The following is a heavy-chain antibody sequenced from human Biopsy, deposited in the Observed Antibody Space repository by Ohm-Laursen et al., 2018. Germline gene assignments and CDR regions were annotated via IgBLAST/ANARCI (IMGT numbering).Heavy chain of an antibody. CDR3: ATELTKANGWNYFDY. CDR2: IYLGGTT. J-gene: IGHJ4*02. Sequence: SLRLSCAASGFNFDDYYMSWVRQAPGKGLEWVSVIYLGGTTYYADSVKGRFTISRDNSKNMVYLQMNSLRAEDTAVYYCATELTKANGWNYFDYWGQGTLVTVSS. D-gene: IGHD2-15*01. V-gene: IGHV3-53*01. CDR1: GFNFDDYY.